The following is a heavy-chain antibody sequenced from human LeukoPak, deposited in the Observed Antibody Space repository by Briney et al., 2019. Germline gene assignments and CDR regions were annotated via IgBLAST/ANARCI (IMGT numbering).Heavy chain of an antibody. CDR1: GFTFTKYW. J-gene: IGHJ3*02. D-gene: IGHD5-12*01. CDR2: ISSSGSTI. V-gene: IGHV3-11*01. Sequence: GDSLRLSCAASGFTFTKYWMVWVRPAPGKGREWGSYISSSGSTISYADSVKVRFTISRDNAKNSLYLQMNSLRAEDTAVYYCATDPILVATIGGAFDIWGQGTMVTVSS. CDR3: ATDPILVATIGGAFDI.